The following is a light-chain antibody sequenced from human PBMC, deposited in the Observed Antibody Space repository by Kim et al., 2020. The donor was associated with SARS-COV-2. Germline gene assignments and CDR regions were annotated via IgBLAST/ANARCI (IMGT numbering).Light chain of an antibody. Sequence: SPGERATLSCRASQSVRADYLAWYQQKPGQAPRLLIYGAYSRATGIPDRFSGSGSGTDFTLTISSLDPEDFAVYYCQHYGSSPPYTFGQGTKLDIK. J-gene: IGKJ2*01. CDR1: QSVRADY. CDR2: GAY. V-gene: IGKV3-20*01. CDR3: QHYGSSPPYT.